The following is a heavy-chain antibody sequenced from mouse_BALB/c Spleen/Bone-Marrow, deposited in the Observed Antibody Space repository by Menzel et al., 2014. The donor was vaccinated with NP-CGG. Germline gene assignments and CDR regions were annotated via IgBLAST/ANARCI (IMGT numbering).Heavy chain of an antibody. Sequence: VTLVESGGGLVQPGGSLKLSCATSGFTFSDYYMYWVRQTPEKRLERVAYISNGGGSTYYPDTVKGRFTISRDNAKNTLYRQMSRLKSEDTAMYYCARHRDFDYWGQGTTLTVSS. V-gene: IGHV5-12*02. CDR1: GFTFSDYY. J-gene: IGHJ2*01. CDR2: ISNGGGST. CDR3: ARHRDFDY. D-gene: IGHD3-3*01.